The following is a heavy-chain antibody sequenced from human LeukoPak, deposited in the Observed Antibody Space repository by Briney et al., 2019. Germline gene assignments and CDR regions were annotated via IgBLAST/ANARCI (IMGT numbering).Heavy chain of an antibody. CDR3: AGYYGSGSYYNELGWFDP. CDR1: GGSISSNNW. D-gene: IGHD3-10*01. J-gene: IGHJ5*02. CDR2: IYRSGST. V-gene: IGHV4-4*02. Sequence: ASETLSLTCAVSGGSISSNNWWSWVRQPPGKGLEWIGEIYRSGSTNYNPSLKSRVTISVDKSKNQFSLKLSSVTAADTAVYYCAGYYGSGSYYNELGWFDPWGQGTLVTVSS.